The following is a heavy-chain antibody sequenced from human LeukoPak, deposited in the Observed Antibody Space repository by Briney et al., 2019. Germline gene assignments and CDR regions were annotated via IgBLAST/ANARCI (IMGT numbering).Heavy chain of an antibody. CDR2: VYHSGSI. V-gene: IGHV4-38-2*02. D-gene: IGHD2-8*01. Sequence: SETLSLTCTVSGYSISSGYYWGWIRQPPGKGLEWIGSVYHSGSIYYNPSLKSRVTISVDTSKNQFSLRLSSVTAADTAVYYCARQWSAYGIDYWGQGTLVTVSS. CDR1: GYSISSGYY. J-gene: IGHJ4*02. CDR3: ARQWSAYGIDY.